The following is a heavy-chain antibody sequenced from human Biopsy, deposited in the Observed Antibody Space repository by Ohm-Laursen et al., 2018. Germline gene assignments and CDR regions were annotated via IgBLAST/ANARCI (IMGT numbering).Heavy chain of an antibody. J-gene: IGHJ2*01. Sequence: SETLSLTCSVSGASVKTSGYFWAWIRQRPGKGLEWIGYISYNERTHYNPSLTSRLAISFDTSNNRISLQLRSVSVADTAVYHFVREPKTGTAEAWYFDLWGRGSPVTVPS. CDR2: ISYNERT. V-gene: IGHV4-31*03. CDR1: GASVKTSGYF. CDR3: VREPKTGTAEAWYFDL. D-gene: IGHD3-9*01.